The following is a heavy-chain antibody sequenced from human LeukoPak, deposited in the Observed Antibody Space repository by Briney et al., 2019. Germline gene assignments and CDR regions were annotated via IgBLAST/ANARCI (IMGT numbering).Heavy chain of an antibody. Sequence: GGSLRLSCAASGFTFSNYAMTWVRQAPGKGLEWVSLITGGADITYYADSVKGRFTIPGDNSKNMLFLQMNSLRVEDTAVYYCAKDPPSGYCSGGTCNDSPFDSWGQGTLVTVSS. CDR3: AKDPPSGYCSGGTCNDSPFDS. CDR2: ITGGADIT. V-gene: IGHV3-23*01. J-gene: IGHJ4*02. CDR1: GFTFSNYA. D-gene: IGHD2-15*01.